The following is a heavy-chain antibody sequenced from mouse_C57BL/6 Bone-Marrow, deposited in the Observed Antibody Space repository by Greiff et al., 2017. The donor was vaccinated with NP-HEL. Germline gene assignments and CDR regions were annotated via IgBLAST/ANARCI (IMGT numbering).Heavy chain of an antibody. J-gene: IGHJ3*01. CDR3: ASLEGSRAY. CDR1: GFTFSDYY. V-gene: IGHV5-12*01. D-gene: IGHD3-3*01. CDR2: ISNGGGST. Sequence: EVKLVESGGGLVQPGGSLKLSCAASGFTFSDYYMYWVRQTPEKRLEWVAYISNGGGSTYSPDTVKGRFTISRDNAKNTLNLQKVRLKAEDTSMYYCASLEGSRAYWGQGTLVTVSA.